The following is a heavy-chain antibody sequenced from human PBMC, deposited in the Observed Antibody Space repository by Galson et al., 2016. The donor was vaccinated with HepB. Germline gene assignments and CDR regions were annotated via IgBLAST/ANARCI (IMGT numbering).Heavy chain of an antibody. CDR2: IVVGIGNT. J-gene: IGHJ4*02. CDR3: AAEARSDYPFAY. D-gene: IGHD3-16*01. CDR1: GLTFTSSA. V-gene: IGHV1-58*01. Sequence: VKVSCKASGLTFTSSAVQWVRLAHGQGLEWIGWIVVGIGNTRYAQRFQERVTITWDMSTNTAYMELTSLRSEDTAVYYCAAEARSDYPFAYWGLGTLVSVSS.